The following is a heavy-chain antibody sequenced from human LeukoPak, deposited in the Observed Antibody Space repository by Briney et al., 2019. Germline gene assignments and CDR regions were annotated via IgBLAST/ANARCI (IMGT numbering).Heavy chain of an antibody. CDR3: AREALWFGSDAFDI. CDR1: GYTFTSYA. V-gene: IGHV1-3*01. CDR2: INAGNGNT. D-gene: IGHD3-10*01. Sequence: ASVKVSCKASGYTFTSYAMHWVRQAPGQRLEWMGCINAGNGNTKYSQKFQGRVTITRDTSASTAYMELSSLRSEDTAVYYCAREALWFGSDAFDIWGQGTIVTVSS. J-gene: IGHJ3*02.